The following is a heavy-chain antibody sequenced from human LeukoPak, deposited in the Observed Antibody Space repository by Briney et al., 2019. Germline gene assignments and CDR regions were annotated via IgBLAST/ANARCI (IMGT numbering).Heavy chain of an antibody. CDR2: IIPIFGTA. D-gene: IGHD3-10*01. V-gene: IGHV1-69*06. Sequence: GPSVKVSCKASGGTFSSYAISWVRQAPGQGLEWMGGIIPIFGTANYAQKFQGRVTITADKSTSTAYMELSSLRSEDTAVYYCARADTMVRGVNQPYYYGMDVWGKGTTVTVSS. CDR3: ARADTMVRGVNQPYYYGMDV. CDR1: GGTFSSYA. J-gene: IGHJ6*04.